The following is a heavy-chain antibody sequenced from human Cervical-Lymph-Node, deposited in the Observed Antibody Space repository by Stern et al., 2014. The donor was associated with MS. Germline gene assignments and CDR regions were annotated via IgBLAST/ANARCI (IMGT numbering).Heavy chain of an antibody. D-gene: IGHD3-3*02. CDR2: VSYSGSI. J-gene: IGHJ2*01. CDR1: GGSVSSGGYF. Sequence: QVQLQESGPGLVKPLQTLSLTCTVSGGSVSSGGYFWNWIRQHPGKGLEWLGHVSYSGSIAYNPSLKSRVTISVDTSKNQFSLRLRSVTAADTAVYYCARNPALWYFDLWGRGTLAAVSS. CDR3: ARNPALWYFDL. V-gene: IGHV4-31*03.